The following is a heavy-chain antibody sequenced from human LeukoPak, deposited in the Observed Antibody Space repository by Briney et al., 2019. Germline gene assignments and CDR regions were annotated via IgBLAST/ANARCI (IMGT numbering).Heavy chain of an antibody. V-gene: IGHV3-33*06. Sequence: GGSLRLSWVVAGFTFSSYGLHWVRQAPGKGLDWVAVIWYDGSKKYYANSVKGRFTISRDNSKNTLYLQMNSLRAEDTAVYYCAKVQGNWGYPYYLDYWGQGTLVTVSS. CDR3: AKVQGNWGYPYYLDY. CDR2: IWYDGSKK. D-gene: IGHD7-27*01. J-gene: IGHJ4*02. CDR1: GFTFSSYG.